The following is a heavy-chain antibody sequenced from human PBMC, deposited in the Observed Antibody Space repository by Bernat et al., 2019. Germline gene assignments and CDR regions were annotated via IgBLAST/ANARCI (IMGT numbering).Heavy chain of an antibody. CDR3: AKDDYGDCQPLDY. Sequence: QVQLVESGGGVVQPGRSLRLSCAASGFTFSSYGMHWVRQAPGKGLEWVAVISYDGSNKYYADSVKGRFTISRDNSKNTLYLQMNGQRAEDTAVDYCAKDDYGDCQPLDYWGQGALVTVSS. D-gene: IGHD4-17*01. V-gene: IGHV3-30*18. J-gene: IGHJ4*02. CDR1: GFTFSSYG. CDR2: ISYDGSNK.